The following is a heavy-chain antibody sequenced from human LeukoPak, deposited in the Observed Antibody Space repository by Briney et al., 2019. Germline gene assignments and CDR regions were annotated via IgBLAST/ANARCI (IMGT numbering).Heavy chain of an antibody. V-gene: IGHV3-23*01. CDR1: GFTFKNYV. CDR2: IYGSGVSI. CDR3: AKDLGWELPAEAY. J-gene: IGHJ4*02. Sequence: GGSLRPSCVASGFTFKNYVMNWVRQAPGKGLEWLATIYGSGVSISYADSVKGRFTISRDNSNNTLYLQMNSLRAEDTAMYYCAKDLGWELPAEAYWGQGILVTVSS. D-gene: IGHD1-26*01.